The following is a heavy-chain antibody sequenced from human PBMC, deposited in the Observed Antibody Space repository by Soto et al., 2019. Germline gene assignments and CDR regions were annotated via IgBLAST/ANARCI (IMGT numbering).Heavy chain of an antibody. V-gene: IGHV4-59*02. CDR2: IYRTGST. CDR1: GGSVTTYY. Sequence: QVQMQESGPGLVKPSETLSLTCTVSGGSVTTYYWTWIRQTPGTGLEWIGYIYRTGSTNYNPSLKSRVTISIDTSKNQFSLRLTSVTAADTGVDYGAIATGVSYAQGGLLHWGQGTLVTVSS. CDR3: AIATGVSYAQGGLLH. J-gene: IGHJ1*01. D-gene: IGHD2-21*01.